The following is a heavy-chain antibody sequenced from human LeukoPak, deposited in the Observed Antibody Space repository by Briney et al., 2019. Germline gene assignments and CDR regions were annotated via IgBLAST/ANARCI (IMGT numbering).Heavy chain of an antibody. Sequence: SETLSLTCTVSGGSINNYYWSWIRQPPGKGLEWIGYIHYSGSTNYNPSLSTRVTISVDTSKSQFSLKLSSVTAADTAVYYCARVGDYDSPPRAFDIWGQGTMVTVSS. V-gene: IGHV4-59*01. CDR3: ARVGDYDSPPRAFDI. D-gene: IGHD3-22*01. CDR1: GGSINNYY. J-gene: IGHJ3*02. CDR2: IHYSGST.